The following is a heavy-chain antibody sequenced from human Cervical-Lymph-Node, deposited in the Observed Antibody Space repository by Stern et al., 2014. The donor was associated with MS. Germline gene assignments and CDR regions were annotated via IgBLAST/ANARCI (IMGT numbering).Heavy chain of an antibody. V-gene: IGHV1-69*01. CDR1: GGTFSSNA. CDR3: ARGKRWLQLGFDY. J-gene: IGHJ4*02. CDR2: IIPIFGTA. D-gene: IGHD5-24*01. Sequence: VHLVESGAEVKKPGSSVKVSCKASGGTFSSNAINWVRQAPGQGLEWMGGIIPIFGTANYAQKFQGRVTITAGESASTAYMELSSLRSEDTAVYYCARGKRWLQLGFDYWGQGTLVTVSS.